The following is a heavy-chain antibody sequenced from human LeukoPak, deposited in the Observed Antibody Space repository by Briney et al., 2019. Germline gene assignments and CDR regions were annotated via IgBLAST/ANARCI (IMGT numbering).Heavy chain of an antibody. CDR3: ARLGSYHDF. J-gene: IGHJ4*02. CDR1: GASIRNYY. CDR2: IHATGGG. V-gene: IGHV4-4*09. D-gene: IGHD1-26*01. Sequence: SETLSLTCNVSGASIRNYYWSWIRQTPAKGLEWMGYIHATGGGNYYPSLKSRLTVSIDTSRNQLSLKLTSVTAADTAVYFCARLGSYHDFWGQGALVTVSS.